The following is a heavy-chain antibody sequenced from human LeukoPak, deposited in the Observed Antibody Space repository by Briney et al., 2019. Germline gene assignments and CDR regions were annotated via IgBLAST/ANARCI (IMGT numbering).Heavy chain of an antibody. CDR3: ARGASATEDLDY. J-gene: IGHJ4*02. CDR2: IYPGDSGT. CDR1: GYSFTNYW. V-gene: IGHV5-51*03. Sequence: PGESLQISCKGSGYSFTNYWIAWVRQMPGKGMEWMGIIYPGDSGTRYSPSFQGQVTISADKSISTAYLRWSSVKSSDTAMYYCARGASATEDLDYWGQGTLVTVSS.